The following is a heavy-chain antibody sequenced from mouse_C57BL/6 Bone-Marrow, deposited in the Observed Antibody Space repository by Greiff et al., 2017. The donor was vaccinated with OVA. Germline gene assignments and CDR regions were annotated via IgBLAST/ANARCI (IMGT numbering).Heavy chain of an antibody. CDR2: ISSGGSYT. V-gene: IGHV5-6*01. J-gene: IGHJ2*01. D-gene: IGHD2-1*01. CDR3: ARRGNHDY. CDR1: GFTFSSYG. Sequence: EVNVVESGGDLVKPGGSLKLSCAASGFTFSSYGMSWVRQTPDKRLEWVATISSGGSYTYYPDSVKGRFTISRDNAKNTLYLQMSSLKSEDTAMYYCARRGNHDYWGQGTTLTVSS.